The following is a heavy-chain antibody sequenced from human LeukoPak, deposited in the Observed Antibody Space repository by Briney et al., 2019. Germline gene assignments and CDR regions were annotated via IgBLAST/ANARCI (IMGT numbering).Heavy chain of an antibody. V-gene: IGHV3-23*01. CDR3: AKASHYGDYRY. CDR1: QFNFNKFG. J-gene: IGHJ4*02. Sequence: GGSLRLSCATSQFNFNKFGMTWVRQAPGKGLEWVSSISGNGGSTQYADSVQGRFAISRDNSKNTLYLQMNSLRAEDTAVYYCAKASHYGDYRYWGQGTLVTVSS. D-gene: IGHD4-17*01. CDR2: ISGNGGST.